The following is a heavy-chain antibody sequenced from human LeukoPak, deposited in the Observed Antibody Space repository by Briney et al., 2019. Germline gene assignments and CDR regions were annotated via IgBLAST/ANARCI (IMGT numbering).Heavy chain of an antibody. Sequence: ASVKVSRKVSGDTLTELSIHWVRQAPGKGLEWMGGFHPKDDGVIYAQKFQGRVSMTEDTSTDTAYMELSSLRSEDTAVYYCATMGVSSGWSDWGQGTLVTVSS. V-gene: IGHV1-24*01. CDR2: FHPKDDGV. D-gene: IGHD6-19*01. CDR3: ATMGVSSGWSD. CDR1: GDTLTELS. J-gene: IGHJ4*02.